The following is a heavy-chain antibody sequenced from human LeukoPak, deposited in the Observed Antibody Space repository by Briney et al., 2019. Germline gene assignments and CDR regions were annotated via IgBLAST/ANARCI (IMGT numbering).Heavy chain of an antibody. CDR2: IYYSGST. Sequence: PSETLSLTCTVSGGSISNYYWSWIRQPPGKGLEWIGYIYYSGSTNYNPSLKSRATISVDTSKNQFSLKLSSVTAADTAVYYCARLLRGYYFDYWGQGTLVTVSS. J-gene: IGHJ4*02. CDR3: ARLLRGYYFDY. D-gene: IGHD3-10*01. CDR1: GGSISNYY. V-gene: IGHV4-59*08.